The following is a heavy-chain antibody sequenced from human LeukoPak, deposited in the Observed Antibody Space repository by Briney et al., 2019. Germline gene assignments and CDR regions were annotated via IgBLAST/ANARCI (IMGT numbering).Heavy chain of an antibody. V-gene: IGHV1-2*02. CDR3: ARDRAFPNWFDP. D-gene: IGHD3-3*02. J-gene: IGHJ5*02. Sequence: ASVKVSCKASGYIFTGFYMHWVRQAPGQGLEWMGWINPNSGGTNYAQKFQGRVTMTRDTSISTAYMELSRLRSDDTAVYYCARDRAFPNWFDPWGQGTLVTVSS. CDR1: GYIFTGFY. CDR2: INPNSGGT.